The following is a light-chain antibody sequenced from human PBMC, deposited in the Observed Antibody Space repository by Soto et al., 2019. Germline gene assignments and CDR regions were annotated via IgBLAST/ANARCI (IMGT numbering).Light chain of an antibody. Sequence: VKLTQSPCSLSASVGRTGTIISQASQDIDNYLNWYQQKPGKAPKLLIYDASNFEIGVPSTFSGSGSGTDFTFTIMGLQPEDMATYYCQQNATLPITLGQGTQLEIK. CDR2: DAS. J-gene: IGKJ5*01. CDR1: QDIDNY. CDR3: QQNATLPIT. V-gene: IGKV1-33*01.